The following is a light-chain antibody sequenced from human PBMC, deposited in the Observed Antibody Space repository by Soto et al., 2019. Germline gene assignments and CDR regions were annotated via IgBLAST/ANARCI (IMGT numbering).Light chain of an antibody. CDR3: QQSYTSPWT. V-gene: IGKV1-39*01. Sequence: DIQMTQSPSSLSASVGDRVTITCRASQSIRSCFNWYQHKPGKAPKLLIYAASSLQSGVPSRFSGSGSGTDFTLTISSLQPEDFATYYCQQSYTSPWTFGQGTKVEIK. J-gene: IGKJ1*01. CDR2: AAS. CDR1: QSIRSC.